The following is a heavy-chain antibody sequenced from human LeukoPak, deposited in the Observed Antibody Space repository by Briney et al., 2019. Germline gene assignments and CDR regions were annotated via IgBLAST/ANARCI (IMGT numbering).Heavy chain of an antibody. CDR1: GFTFSSYA. CDR3: ARDYYGSGRHDY. D-gene: IGHD3-10*01. J-gene: IGHJ4*02. CDR2: ISYDGSNK. Sequence: GGSLRRSCAASGFTFSSYAMHWVRQAPGKGLEWVAVISYDGSNKYYADSVKGRFTISRDNSKNTLYLQMNSLRAEDTAVYYCARDYYGSGRHDYWGQGTLVTVSS. V-gene: IGHV3-30*04.